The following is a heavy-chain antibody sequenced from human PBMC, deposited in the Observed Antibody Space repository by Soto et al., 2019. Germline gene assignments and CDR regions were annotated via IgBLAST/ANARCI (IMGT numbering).Heavy chain of an antibody. CDR2: MSSRSLTI. J-gene: IGHJ6*02. D-gene: IGHD6-6*01. Sequence: EVQLVESGGGLVQPGGSLRVSCAASGFTFSTYSMNWVRQAPGKGLEWVSYMSSRSLTIYYTDSVKGRFTISRHNAKNSLYLQMNSLRDEDTAVYYCARGGSSSDNGMDVWGQGTTVTVSS. CDR1: GFTFSTYS. V-gene: IGHV3-48*02. CDR3: ARGGSSSDNGMDV.